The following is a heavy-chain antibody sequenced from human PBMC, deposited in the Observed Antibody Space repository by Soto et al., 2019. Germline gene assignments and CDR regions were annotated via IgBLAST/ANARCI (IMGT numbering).Heavy chain of an antibody. D-gene: IGHD2-15*01. CDR2: IIPIFGTA. CDR3: AESGCSGGSCYREYTDYYYYYGMDV. CDR1: GGTFSSYA. V-gene: IGHV1-69*13. Sequence: SVKVSCKASGGTFSSYAISWVRQAPGQGLEWMGGIIPIFGTANYAQKFQGRVTITADESTSTAYMELSSLRSEDTAVYYCAESGCSGGSCYREYTDYYYYYGMDVWGQGTTVTVSS. J-gene: IGHJ6*02.